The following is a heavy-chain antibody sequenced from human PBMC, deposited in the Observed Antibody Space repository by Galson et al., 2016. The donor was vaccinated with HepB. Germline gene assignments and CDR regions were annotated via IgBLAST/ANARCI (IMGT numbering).Heavy chain of an antibody. J-gene: IGHJ1*01. Sequence: SLRLSCAASGLIFKDYAMHWVRQAPRKGLEWVSSISWNRGSIGYADSVKGRFTISRDHAKNSLYLQMNSLRADDTAFYYCAQDKASMSVGATNFQHWGQGTLVTVSS. D-gene: IGHD1-26*01. V-gene: IGHV3-9*01. CDR3: AQDKASMSVGATNFQH. CDR1: GLIFKDYA. CDR2: ISWNRGSI.